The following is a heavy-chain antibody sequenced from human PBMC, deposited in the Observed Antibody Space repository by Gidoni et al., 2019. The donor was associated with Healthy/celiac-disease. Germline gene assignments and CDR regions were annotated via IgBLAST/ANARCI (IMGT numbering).Heavy chain of an antibody. J-gene: IGHJ4*02. CDR1: GGSISSRRYY. CDR3: ARHPAASITGFFDY. Sequence: QLQLQASGPGLVKPSETLSLTCTVSGGSISSRRYYWGWIRQPPGKWLEWIGSIYYSGSTYYNPSLKSRVTISVDTSKNQFSRKLSSVTAADTAVYYCARHPAASITGFFDYWGQGTLVTVSS. V-gene: IGHV4-39*01. D-gene: IGHD1-20*01. CDR2: IYYSGST.